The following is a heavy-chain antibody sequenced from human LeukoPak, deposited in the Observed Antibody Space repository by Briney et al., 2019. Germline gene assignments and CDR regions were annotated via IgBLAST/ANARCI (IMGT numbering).Heavy chain of an antibody. D-gene: IGHD7-27*01. J-gene: IGHJ4*02. CDR3: ARDLAWGAFDY. Sequence: PGGSLRLSCEASGFTFNNYAMHWVRQAPGKGLEWVSGISWDRGTTGYGDSVKGRFTISRDNAKNTLSLQMNSLRVEDTAVYYCARDLAWGAFDYWGQGTLVTVSS. CDR1: GFTFNNYA. V-gene: IGHV3-9*01. CDR2: ISWDRGTT.